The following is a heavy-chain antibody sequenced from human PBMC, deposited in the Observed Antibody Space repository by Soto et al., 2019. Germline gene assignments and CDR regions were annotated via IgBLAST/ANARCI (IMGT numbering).Heavy chain of an antibody. Sequence: ASVKVSCKTSGYTFTSHGISWVRWAPGRGLEWMGWISAYNGDTKYAQRVQDRVSMTTDTSTATAYIELRSLRFDDTAIYFCARTHWKPDYLEVFDFWGQGTQVTVYS. CDR3: ARTHWKPDYLEVFDF. D-gene: IGHD1-1*01. CDR2: ISAYNGDT. J-gene: IGHJ4*02. V-gene: IGHV1-18*04. CDR1: GYTFTSHG.